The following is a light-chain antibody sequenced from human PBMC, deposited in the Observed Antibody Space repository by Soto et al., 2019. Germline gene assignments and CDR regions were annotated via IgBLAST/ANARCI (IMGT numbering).Light chain of an antibody. CDR1: NIGSKG. CDR3: QVWDTTSDHLYV. J-gene: IGLJ1*01. CDR2: YDR. V-gene: IGLV3-21*04. Sequence: SYELTQPPSVSVAPGQTASVSCGGDNIGSKGVHWYQQKPGQAPILVIYYDRDRPSGIPERFSGSNSGNTATLTISGVEAGDEADYYCQVWDTTSDHLYVFGAGTKVTVL.